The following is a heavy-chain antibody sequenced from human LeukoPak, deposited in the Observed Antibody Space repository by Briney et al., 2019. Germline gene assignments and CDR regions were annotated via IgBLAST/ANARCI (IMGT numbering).Heavy chain of an antibody. CDR1: GLTFSNAW. Sequence: GGSLRLSCAASGLTFSNAWMSWVRQAPGKGLEWVGRIKSKTDGGTTDYAAPVKGRFTISRDDSKNTLYLQMNSLKTEDTAVYYCTTGLGYCSSTSCFDYWGQGTLVTVSS. D-gene: IGHD2-2*01. CDR3: TTGLGYCSSTSCFDY. CDR2: IKSKTDGGTT. J-gene: IGHJ4*02. V-gene: IGHV3-15*01.